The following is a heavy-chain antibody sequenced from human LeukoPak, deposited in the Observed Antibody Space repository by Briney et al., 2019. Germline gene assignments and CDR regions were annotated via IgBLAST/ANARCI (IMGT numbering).Heavy chain of an antibody. CDR1: GASISSGDYY. CDR2: ISKSGGT. V-gene: IGHV4-30-4*01. Sequence: SETLSLTCNVSGASISSGDYYWSWIRQPPGKGLEWIGYISKSGGTYYNPSVSRRLTISRDTSKNQFSVRLSSVTAADTAVYYCAGRIGYRFFDYWGQGTLVTVSS. CDR3: AGRIGYRFFDY. D-gene: IGHD5-18*01. J-gene: IGHJ4*02.